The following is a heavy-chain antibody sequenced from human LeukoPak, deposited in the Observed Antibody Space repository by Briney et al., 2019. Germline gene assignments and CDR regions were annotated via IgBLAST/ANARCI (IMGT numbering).Heavy chain of an antibody. CDR2: IYWDDDK. CDR3: AHTTRPKQLVYFQH. D-gene: IGHD6-13*01. CDR1: GFSLSTSGVG. J-gene: IGHJ1*01. V-gene: IGHV2-5*02. Sequence: SGPTLVKPTQTLTLTCTFSGFSLSTSGVGVGWICQPPGKALEWLALIYWDDDKRYSPSLKSRLTITKDTSKNQVVLTMTNMDPVDTATYYCAHTTRPKQLVYFQHWGQGTLVTVSS.